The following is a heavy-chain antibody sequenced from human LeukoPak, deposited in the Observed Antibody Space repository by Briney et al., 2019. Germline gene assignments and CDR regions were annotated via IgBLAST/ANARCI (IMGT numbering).Heavy chain of an antibody. Sequence: GESLKISCKGSGYSFTGYWIGWVRQMPGKGPEWMGIIYPDDSDTRYSPSFQGQVTISADKSISTAYLQWSSLKASDTAMYYCARSTGSRNYYYYYGMDVWGKGTTVTVSS. CDR1: GYSFTGYW. J-gene: IGHJ6*04. CDR3: ARSTGSRNYYYYYGMDV. D-gene: IGHD3-9*01. V-gene: IGHV5-51*01. CDR2: IYPDDSDT.